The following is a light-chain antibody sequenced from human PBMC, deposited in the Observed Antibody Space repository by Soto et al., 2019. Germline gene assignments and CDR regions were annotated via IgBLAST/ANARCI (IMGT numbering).Light chain of an antibody. J-gene: IGLJ2*01. CDR1: SSKIGSNT. V-gene: IGLV1-44*01. CDR2: NNN. CDR3: AAWDDSLNGEV. Sequence: QSVLTQPPSASGTPGQRVTISCSGSSSKIGSNTVNWYQQLPGTAPKLLIYNNNQRPSGVPDRFSGSKSGTSASLAISGLQSEDEADYYCAAWDDSLNGEVFGGGTKLTVL.